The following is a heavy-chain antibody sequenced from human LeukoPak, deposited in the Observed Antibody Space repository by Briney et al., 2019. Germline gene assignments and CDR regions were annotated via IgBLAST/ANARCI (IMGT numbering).Heavy chain of an antibody. J-gene: IGHJ5*02. CDR2: IYYTGNT. D-gene: IGHD3-10*01. Sequence: PSETLSLTCSVSGDSITGYYWGWIRQPPGKGLEWIGNIYYTGNTYYNSSLKSRVTISLDTSANQFSLKVNSVTAADTAVYYCARPIRSRDNNWFDPWGQGILVTVSS. V-gene: IGHV4-39*01. CDR3: ARPIRSRDNNWFDP. CDR1: GDSITGYY.